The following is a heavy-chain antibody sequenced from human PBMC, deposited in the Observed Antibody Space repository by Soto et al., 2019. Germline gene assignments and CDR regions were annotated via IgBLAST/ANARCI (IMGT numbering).Heavy chain of an antibody. V-gene: IGHV4-39*01. CDR1: GGSISSSSYY. CDR2: IYYSGST. J-gene: IGHJ5*02. CDR3: ARLSQSWYWFDP. Sequence: QLQLQESGPGLVKPSETLSLTCTVSGGSISSSSYYWGWIRQPPGKGLEWIGSIYYSGSTYYNPSLKSRVTISVDTSKNQFSLKLSSVTAADTAVYYCARLSQSWYWFDPWGQGTLVTVSS.